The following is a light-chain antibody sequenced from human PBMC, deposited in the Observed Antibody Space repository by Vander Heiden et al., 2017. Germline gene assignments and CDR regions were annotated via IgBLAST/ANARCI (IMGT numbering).Light chain of an antibody. J-gene: IGLJ2*01. CDR2: DVS. V-gene: IGLV2-11*01. Sequence: QSVLTPPRSVSGSPGQSVTISCTVTSSDVGGYNSVSWYQQHPGKAPKLMTYDVSKRPSGVPDRFSGSKSGNTASLTISGLQAEDEADYYCSSYTGSNTFLVFGGGTKLTVL. CDR3: SSYTGSNTFLV. CDR1: SSDVGGYNS.